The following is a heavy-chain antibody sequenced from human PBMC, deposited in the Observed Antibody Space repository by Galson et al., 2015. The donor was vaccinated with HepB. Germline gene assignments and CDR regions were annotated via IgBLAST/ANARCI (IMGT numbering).Heavy chain of an antibody. CDR3: ASENYDGSVYYSLFDY. CDR1: GFAFRIYA. CDR2: IVHSGAIT. V-gene: IGHV3-23*01. D-gene: IGHD3-22*01. J-gene: IGHJ4*02. Sequence: LRLSCAASGFAFRIYAMSWVRQPPGPGLEWVSTIVHSGAITYYADSVKGRFTISRDNSENTLYLQMNSLRAEDTAVYYCASENYDGSVYYSLFDYWGQGTLVTV.